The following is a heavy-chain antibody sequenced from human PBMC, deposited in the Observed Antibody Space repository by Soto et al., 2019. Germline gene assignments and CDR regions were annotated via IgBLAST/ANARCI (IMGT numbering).Heavy chain of an antibody. V-gene: IGHV1-69*01. CDR1: GGTFKTYT. J-gene: IGHJ4*02. CDR2: IIPMYDSA. D-gene: IGHD2-15*01. CDR3: ATWRTYSGSYCCDY. Sequence: QVQLVQSGAELKKPGSSVNVSCAASGGTFKTYTINWVRQAPGQGLEWIGQIIPMYDSANYAQRFQGRVTISADQSTKIAYMDLSGLRCEDMALYYCATWRTYSGSYCCDYGGQGTLVSVSS.